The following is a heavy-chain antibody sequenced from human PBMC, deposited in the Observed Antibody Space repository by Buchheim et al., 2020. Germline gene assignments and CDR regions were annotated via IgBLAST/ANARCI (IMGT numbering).Heavy chain of an antibody. Sequence: EVQLLESGGGLVQPGGSPRLSCAASGFTFTTSPMSWVRQAPGKGLEWVSAISASAAGTSYADSVKGRFTMSRDNSKNTLYLQMNSLRVEDTAVYYCAKNSVHGDWPEYWGQGTL. CDR1: GFTFTTSP. J-gene: IGHJ4*02. D-gene: IGHD4-17*01. CDR2: ISASAAGT. CDR3: AKNSVHGDWPEY. V-gene: IGHV3-23*01.